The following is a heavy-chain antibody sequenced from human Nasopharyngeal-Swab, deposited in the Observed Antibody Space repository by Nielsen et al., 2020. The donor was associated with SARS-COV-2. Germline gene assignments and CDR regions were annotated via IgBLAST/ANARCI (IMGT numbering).Heavy chain of an antibody. Sequence: GGSLRLSCAASGFTFSGYEMNWVRQAPGKGLEWVSFINRGASLIFYTDFVRGRFTISRDDAKNSLYLQMNSLRAEDTAVYYCAKDNIEGYNDHYFDYWGQGTLVTVSS. CDR2: INRGASLI. CDR3: AKDNIEGYNDHYFDY. V-gene: IGHV3-48*03. D-gene: IGHD1-14*01. CDR1: GFTFSGYE. J-gene: IGHJ4*02.